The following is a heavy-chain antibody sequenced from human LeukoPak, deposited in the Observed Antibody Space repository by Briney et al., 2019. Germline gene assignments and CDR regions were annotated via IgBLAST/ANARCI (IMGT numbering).Heavy chain of an antibody. CDR3: ARENLEWLYLDY. D-gene: IGHD3-3*01. Sequence: PSETLSLTCAVYGGSFSGYYWSWIRQPPGKGLEWIGEINHSGSTNYNPSLKSRVTISVDTSKNQFSLKLSSVTAADTAVYYCARENLEWLYLDYWGQGTLVTVSS. CDR1: GGSFSGYY. J-gene: IGHJ4*02. V-gene: IGHV4-34*01. CDR2: INHSGST.